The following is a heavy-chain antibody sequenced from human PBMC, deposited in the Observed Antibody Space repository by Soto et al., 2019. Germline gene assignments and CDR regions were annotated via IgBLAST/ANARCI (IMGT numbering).Heavy chain of an antibody. D-gene: IGHD6-6*01. CDR2: ISAYNGNT. V-gene: IGHV1-18*04. CDR1: GYTFTSYG. J-gene: IGHJ5*02. CDR3: ARGGSQTDSSSGPDNWFDP. Sequence: GASVKVSCKASGYTFTSYGISWVRQAPGQGLEWMGWISAYNGNTNYAQKLQGRVTMTTDTSTGTAYMELRSLRSDDTAVYYCARGGSQTDSSSGPDNWFDPWGQGTLVTVSS.